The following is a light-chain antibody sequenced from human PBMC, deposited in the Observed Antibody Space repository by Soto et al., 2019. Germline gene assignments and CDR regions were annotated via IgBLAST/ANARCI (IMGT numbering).Light chain of an antibody. CDR1: SSNIGAGYD. CDR3: QSYDSTRSARYV. Sequence: QSVLTQPPSVPGAPGQRVTISCTGSSSNIGAGYDVHWYQQRPGTAPKLLIFGNINRPSGVPDRFSGSKSGTSASLAITGLQAEDEGDYYCQSYDSTRSARYVFGTGTKLTVL. V-gene: IGLV1-40*01. CDR2: GNI. J-gene: IGLJ1*01.